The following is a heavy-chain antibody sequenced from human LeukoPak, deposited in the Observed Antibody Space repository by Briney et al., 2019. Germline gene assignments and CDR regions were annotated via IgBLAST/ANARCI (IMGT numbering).Heavy chain of an antibody. CDR2: ISSSSSYI. D-gene: IGHD3-22*01. CDR3: ARADSSGYYLTYYYYYMDV. CDR1: GFTFSSYS. Sequence: GGSLRLSCAASGFTFSSYSMNWVRQAPGKGLEWVSSISSSSSYIYYADSVKGRFTISRDNAKNSLYLQMNSLRAEDTAVYYCARADSSGYYLTYYYYYMDVWGKGTTVTVSS. V-gene: IGHV3-21*01. J-gene: IGHJ6*03.